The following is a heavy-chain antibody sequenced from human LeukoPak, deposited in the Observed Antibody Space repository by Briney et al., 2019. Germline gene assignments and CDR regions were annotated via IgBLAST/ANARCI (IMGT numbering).Heavy chain of an antibody. D-gene: IGHD2-21*02. CDR3: AREARTVVTAIRSLDY. V-gene: IGHV3-48*03. J-gene: IGHJ4*02. Sequence: GGSLRLSCAASGFTFIKYEMAWVRQAPGKGLEWLSYINSGGETISYADSVMGRFTVSRDNAKNSLSLQMNSLRAEDTAIYYCAREARTVVTAIRSLDYWGRGTLVTVSP. CDR2: INSGGETI. CDR1: GFTFIKYE.